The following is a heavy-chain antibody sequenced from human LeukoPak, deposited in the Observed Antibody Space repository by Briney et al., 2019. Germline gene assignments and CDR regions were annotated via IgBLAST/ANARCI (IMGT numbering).Heavy chain of an antibody. CDR3: ARSGAAWKPPTYFQD. Sequence: SETLSLTCTVSGGSISSGGYYWSWIRQPPGKGLEWIGYIYHSGTTYYNPSLKTRLTISVDTSKNQFSLKLSPVTAADTAVYYCARSGAAWKPPTYFQDWGQGTLVTVSS. J-gene: IGHJ1*01. V-gene: IGHV4-30-2*05. D-gene: IGHD1-1*01. CDR2: IYHSGTT. CDR1: GGSISSGGYY.